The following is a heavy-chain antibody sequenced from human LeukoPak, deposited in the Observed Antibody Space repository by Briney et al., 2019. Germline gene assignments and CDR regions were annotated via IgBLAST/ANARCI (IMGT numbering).Heavy chain of an antibody. CDR3: AKPLPSSSWTIGNY. CDR1: GFTFSSFG. D-gene: IGHD6-13*01. CDR2: ISYDGSNK. J-gene: IGHJ4*02. Sequence: GGSLRLSCAASGFTFSSFGMLWVRQAPGKGLEWVAVISYDGSNKYYADSVKGRFTISRDNSKNTLYLQMNSLRAEDTAVYYCAKPLPSSSWTIGNYWGQGTLVTVSS. V-gene: IGHV3-30*18.